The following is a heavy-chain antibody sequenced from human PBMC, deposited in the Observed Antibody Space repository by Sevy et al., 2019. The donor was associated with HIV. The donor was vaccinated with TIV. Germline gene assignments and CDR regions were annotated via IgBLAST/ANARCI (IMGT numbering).Heavy chain of an antibody. CDR3: ARGENDDEFFQY. CDR2: TSYDGSHK. V-gene: IGHV3-30*04. J-gene: IGHJ1*01. D-gene: IGHD1-26*01. CDR1: GFIFSNFA. Sequence: GGSLRLSCTVSGFIFSNFAMHWVRQAPGKGLEWVAVTSYDGSHKYYADSVKGRFTVSRDNSGNILSLEMNSLRRDDTAVYYCARGENDDEFFQYWCQGTLVTVSS.